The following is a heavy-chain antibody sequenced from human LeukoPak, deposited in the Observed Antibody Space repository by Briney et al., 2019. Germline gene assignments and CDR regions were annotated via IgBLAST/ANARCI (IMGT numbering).Heavy chain of an antibody. CDR1: GGSISSSSYY. Sequence: TSETLSLTCTVSGGSISSSSYYWGWIRQPPGKGLEWIGSIYYSGSTYYNPSLKSRVTISVDTSKNQFSLKLSSVTAADTAVYYCARDTSFFGEFNYWGQGTLVTVSS. V-gene: IGHV4-39*07. D-gene: IGHD3-10*01. CDR2: IYYSGST. CDR3: ARDTSFFGEFNY. J-gene: IGHJ4*02.